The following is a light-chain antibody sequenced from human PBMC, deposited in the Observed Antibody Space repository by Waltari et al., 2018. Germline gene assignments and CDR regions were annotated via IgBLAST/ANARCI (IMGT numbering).Light chain of an antibody. CDR3: QQCNNSPPT. J-gene: IGKJ1*01. V-gene: IGKV3-11*01. CDR2: DAS. CDR1: QSVSSQ. Sequence: EIVLTQSPATMSLSPGEGATLSCRASQSVSSQLVWYQQKRGKAPRLLIYDASNRATGIPARFSCSGSGTDFTLTISSLEPEDFAVYDCQQCNNSPPTFGQGTKVEIK.